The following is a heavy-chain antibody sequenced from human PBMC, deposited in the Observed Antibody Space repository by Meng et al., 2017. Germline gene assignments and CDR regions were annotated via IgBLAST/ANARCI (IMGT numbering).Heavy chain of an antibody. CDR2: INHSGST. J-gene: IGHJ4*02. Sequence: SETLSLTCAVYGGSFSGYYWSWIRQPPGKGLEWIGEINHSGSTNYNPSLKSRVTISVDTSKNQFSLKLSSVTAADTAVYYCASFSVGERQFDYWGQGKLVTGAS. CDR1: GGSFSGYY. V-gene: IGHV4-34*01. CDR3: ASFSVGERQFDY. D-gene: IGHD1-1*01.